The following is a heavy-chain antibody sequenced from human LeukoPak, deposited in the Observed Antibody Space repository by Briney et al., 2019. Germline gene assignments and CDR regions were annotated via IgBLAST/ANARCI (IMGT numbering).Heavy chain of an antibody. Sequence: GGSLRLSCAASGFTFSSYGMHWVRQAPGKGLEWVAFIRYDGSNKYYADSVKGRFTISRDNSKNSLYLQMNSLRAEDTAVYYCARRQTTARPRAYYYMDVWGKGTTVTVSS. D-gene: IGHD6-6*01. CDR1: GFTFSSYG. CDR3: ARRQTTARPRAYYYMDV. V-gene: IGHV3-30*02. J-gene: IGHJ6*03. CDR2: IRYDGSNK.